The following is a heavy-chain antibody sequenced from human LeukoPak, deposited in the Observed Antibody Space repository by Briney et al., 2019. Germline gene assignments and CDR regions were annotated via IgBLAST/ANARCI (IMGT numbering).Heavy chain of an antibody. CDR3: ARDKGSGWYSL. Sequence: SETLSLTCTVSGGPINSYYWSWIRQPPGKGLEWIGYIYYGGSANYNPFLKSRVTISVDTSKNQFSLKLSSVTAGDTAVYYCARDKGSGWYSLWGQGNLVTVSS. J-gene: IGHJ4*02. V-gene: IGHV4-59*01. CDR2: IYYGGSA. D-gene: IGHD6-19*01. CDR1: GGPINSYY.